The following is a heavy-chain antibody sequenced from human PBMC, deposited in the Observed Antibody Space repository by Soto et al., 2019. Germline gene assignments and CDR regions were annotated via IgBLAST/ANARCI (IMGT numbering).Heavy chain of an antibody. V-gene: IGHV3-23*01. CDR3: AKGLGVYSYSYYSPMDV. D-gene: IGHD2-15*01. CDR2: ITGSGGST. Sequence: EVPLLESGGGLVQPGGSLRLSCAASGFTFSTFAMNWVRQAPGKGLEWVSGITGSGGSTYYADSVKGRFTISRDNSENSLYLQINSLRAEDTAAYYCAKGLGVYSYSYYSPMDVWGQGTTVTVSS. J-gene: IGHJ6*02. CDR1: GFTFSTFA.